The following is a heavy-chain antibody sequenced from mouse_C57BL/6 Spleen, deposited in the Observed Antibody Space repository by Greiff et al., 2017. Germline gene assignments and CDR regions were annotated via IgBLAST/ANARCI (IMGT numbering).Heavy chain of an antibody. V-gene: IGHV5-16*01. CDR3: ERVDLLWYYFDY. J-gene: IGHJ2*01. CDR1: GFTFRDYY. D-gene: IGHD2-1*01. Sequence: EVTLVESEGGLVQPGSSMKLSCTASGFTFRDYYMAWVRQVPEKGLEWVANLNYDGSSTYYLDSLKSRFLISRDHAKNLLYLQMSSLRSEDTATYYCERVDLLWYYFDYWGHGTTLTVSS. CDR2: LNYDGSST.